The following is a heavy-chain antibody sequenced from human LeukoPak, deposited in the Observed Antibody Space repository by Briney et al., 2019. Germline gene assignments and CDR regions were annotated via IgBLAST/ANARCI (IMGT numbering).Heavy chain of an antibody. CDR1: GYGFSSYW. V-gene: IGHV5-51*01. CDR2: VYPGDSDT. CDR3: VRSGVTVFGVLDY. J-gene: IGHJ4*02. D-gene: IGHD3-3*01. Sequence: GESLKISCKTSGYGFSSYWIGWVRQMPGKGLEWMGFVYPGDSDTRYSPSFQGQVTISADESINTAYLQWTSLRASDTAIYYCVRSGVTVFGVLDYWGQGTLVTVSS.